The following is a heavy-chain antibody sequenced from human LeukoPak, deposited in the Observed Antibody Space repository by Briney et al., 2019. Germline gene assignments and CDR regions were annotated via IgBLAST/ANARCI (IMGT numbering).Heavy chain of an antibody. J-gene: IGHJ4*02. D-gene: IGHD4-17*01. CDR3: ARDDYETHSYYFDY. CDR2: KKQDGSEK. CDR1: GFTFSSYW. V-gene: IGHV3-7*01. Sequence: GGSLRLSCAASGFTFSSYWMSWVRQAPGKGLEWVANKKQDGSEKYYVDSVKGRFTISRDNAKNSLYLQMNSLRAEDTAVYYCARDDYETHSYYFDYWGQGTLVTVSS.